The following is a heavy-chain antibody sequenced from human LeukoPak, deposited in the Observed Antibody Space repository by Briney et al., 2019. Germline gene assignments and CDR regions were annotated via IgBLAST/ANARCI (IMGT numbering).Heavy chain of an antibody. CDR3: ARGFPPRRNYDSSGYYSYYFDH. D-gene: IGHD3-22*01. Sequence: ASVKVSCKASGYTFTNYGISWVRQAPGQGLEWMGWISAYNGYTHFAQKFQGRVTMTTDTSTSTAYMELRSLRSDDTAVYYCARGFPPRRNYDSSGYYSYYFDHWGQGTLVTVSS. J-gene: IGHJ4*02. CDR2: ISAYNGYT. V-gene: IGHV1-18*01. CDR1: GYTFTNYG.